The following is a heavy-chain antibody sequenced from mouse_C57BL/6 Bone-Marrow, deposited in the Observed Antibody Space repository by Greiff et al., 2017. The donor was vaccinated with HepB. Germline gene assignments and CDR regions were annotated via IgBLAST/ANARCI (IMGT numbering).Heavy chain of an antibody. Sequence: VQLQQSGAELVRPGASVKLSCTASGFNIKDDYMHWVKQRPEQGLEWIGWIDPENGDTEYASKFQGKATITADTSSNTAYLQLSSLTSEDTAVYYCTTYDYGAYWGQGTLVTVSA. D-gene: IGHD1-1*01. CDR2: IDPENGDT. CDR1: GFNIKDDY. CDR3: TTYDYGAY. J-gene: IGHJ3*01. V-gene: IGHV14-4*01.